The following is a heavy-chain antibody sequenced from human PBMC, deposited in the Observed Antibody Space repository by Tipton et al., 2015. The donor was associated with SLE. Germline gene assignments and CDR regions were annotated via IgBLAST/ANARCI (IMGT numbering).Heavy chain of an antibody. CDR2: ISSGSTYI. J-gene: IGHJ6*02. Sequence: SLRLSCAASGFTFSSYGMNWVRQAPGKGLEWVSSISSGSTYIYYADSVKGRFTISRDNAKNSLYLQMNSLRAEDTAVYYCARAGDGTTFYYYGLDVWGQGTTVTVSS. CDR1: GFTFSSYG. CDR3: ARAGDGTTFYYYGLDV. D-gene: IGHD1-1*01. V-gene: IGHV3-21*01.